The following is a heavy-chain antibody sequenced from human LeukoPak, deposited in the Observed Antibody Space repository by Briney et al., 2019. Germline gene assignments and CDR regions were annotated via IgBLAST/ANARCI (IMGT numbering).Heavy chain of an antibody. V-gene: IGHV3-23*01. D-gene: IGHD4-17*01. CDR2: ISGSGGNT. CDR3: AKGRNDYGDAALNY. Sequence: SLRLSLADPGVTFSTYSMSWVRQAPGKGLEWVSSISGSGGNTYYADSVKGRFTISRDNSKNTLYLQTNSLRAEDTAGYYCAKGRNDYGDAALNYWGQGTLVTVSS. J-gene: IGHJ4*02. CDR1: GVTFSTYS.